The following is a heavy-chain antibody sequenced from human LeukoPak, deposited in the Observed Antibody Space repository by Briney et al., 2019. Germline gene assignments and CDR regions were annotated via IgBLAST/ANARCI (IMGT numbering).Heavy chain of an antibody. D-gene: IGHD6-19*01. CDR3: AKDSSVAGTALDY. Sequence: PGRSLRLSCAASGFTFDDYAMHWVRQAPGKGLEWVSGISWNSGSIGYADSVKGRFTISRDNAKNPLYLQMNSLRAEDTALYYCAKDSSVAGTALDYWGQGTLVTVSS. V-gene: IGHV3-9*01. J-gene: IGHJ4*02. CDR1: GFTFDDYA. CDR2: ISWNSGSI.